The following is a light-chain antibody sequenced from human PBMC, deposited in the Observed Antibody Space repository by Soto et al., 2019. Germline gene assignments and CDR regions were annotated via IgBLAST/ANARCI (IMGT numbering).Light chain of an antibody. V-gene: IGKV3-15*01. CDR3: QHYHNWPPWT. J-gene: IGKJ1*01. CDR2: RAS. CDR1: QSVSSN. Sequence: EIVMTQSPATLSVSPGERATLSYRASQSVSSNLAWYQQKPGQAPRLLIYRASTRATGIPARFSGSGSGTDFTLTITSLQSEDFAVYYCQHYHNWPPWTFGQGTKVEIK.